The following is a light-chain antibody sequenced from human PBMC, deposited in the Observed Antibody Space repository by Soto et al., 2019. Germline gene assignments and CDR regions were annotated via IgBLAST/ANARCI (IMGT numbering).Light chain of an antibody. Sequence: EIVWTPSPCTLSLSPGERATLSCRASQSVSSSYLVWYQQKPGQAPGLLIYGASSRATGIPDRFSGSGSGTDFTLTISRLEPEDVAVYYCQQYGSSRTFGQGTKVDIK. CDR3: QQYGSSRT. V-gene: IGKV3-20*01. J-gene: IGKJ1*01. CDR1: QSVSSSY. CDR2: GAS.